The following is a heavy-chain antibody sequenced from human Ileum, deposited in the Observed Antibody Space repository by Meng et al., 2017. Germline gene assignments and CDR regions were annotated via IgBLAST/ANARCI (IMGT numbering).Heavy chain of an antibody. Sequence: VQLVGSGGGLVQLGGSVRFSCAASGLSLSSYWIHWVCQPPGKGLVWLSLISPDGSATNYADSVKGRFTISRDNAKNTVYLQMDSLGVEDTALYYCASFQYTMEDYWGLGTLVTVSS. D-gene: IGHD3-3*01. CDR1: GLSLSSYW. CDR3: ASFQYTMEDY. CDR2: ISPDGSAT. V-gene: IGHV3-74*01. J-gene: IGHJ4*02.